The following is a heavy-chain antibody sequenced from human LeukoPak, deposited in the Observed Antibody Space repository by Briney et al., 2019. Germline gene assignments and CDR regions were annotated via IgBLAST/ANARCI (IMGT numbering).Heavy chain of an antibody. D-gene: IGHD4-17*01. CDR3: ARDGRYGDYVQAFDY. J-gene: IGHJ4*02. CDR2: ISSSSSYI. Sequence: EGSLRLSCAASGFTFNSYRMNWVRQAPGKGLEWVSSISSSSSYIYYADSVKDRFTISRDNSKNTLYLQMNSLRAEDTAVYYCARDGRYGDYVQAFDYWGQGTLVTVSS. V-gene: IGHV3-21*01. CDR1: GFTFNSYR.